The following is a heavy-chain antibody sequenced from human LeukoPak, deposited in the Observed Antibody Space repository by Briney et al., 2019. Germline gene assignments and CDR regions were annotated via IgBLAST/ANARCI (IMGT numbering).Heavy chain of an antibody. CDR2: ISGSGGST. J-gene: IGHJ4*02. Sequence: GGSLRLSCAASGFTFSNYTMSWVRQAPGKGLEWVSTISGSGGSTYYADSVKGRFTISRDNSKNTLYLQMNSLRAEDTAIYYCAKDRSGSANRGTFDYWGQGTLVTVSS. CDR3: AKDRSGSANRGTFDY. CDR1: GFTFSNYT. D-gene: IGHD5-12*01. V-gene: IGHV3-23*01.